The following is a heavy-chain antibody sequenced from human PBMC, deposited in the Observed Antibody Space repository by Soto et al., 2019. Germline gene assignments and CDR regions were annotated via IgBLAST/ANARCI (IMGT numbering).Heavy chain of an antibody. D-gene: IGHD2-2*01. Sequence: QVQLVESGGGVVQPGRSLRLSCAASGFTFSSYGMHWVRQAPGKGLEWVAVISYDGSNKYYADSVKGRFTVSRDSSKNTLYLQMNSLRPEDTAVYYCARDEGRGFDCSSTSCYWKSYYGMDVWGQGNTVTVSS. V-gene: IGHV3-30-3*01. CDR2: ISYDGSNK. CDR1: GFTFSSYG. J-gene: IGHJ6*02. CDR3: ARDEGRGFDCSSTSCYWKSYYGMDV.